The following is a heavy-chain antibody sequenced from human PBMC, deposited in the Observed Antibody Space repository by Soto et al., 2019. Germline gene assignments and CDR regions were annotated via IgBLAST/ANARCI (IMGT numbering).Heavy chain of an antibody. V-gene: IGHV3-33*01. CDR2: MWYDGSNK. Sequence: QVQLVESGGGVVQPGRSLRLSCTASEFTFSSYGMHWVRQAPGKGLEWVAVMWYDGSNKYYADSVKGRLTISRDNSKNTLYMQMNSLRAEDTAVYYCARNSYCSGGSCYSAPGHWGQGTLVSVSS. J-gene: IGHJ4*02. CDR3: ARNSYCSGGSCYSAPGH. D-gene: IGHD2-15*01. CDR1: EFTFSSYG.